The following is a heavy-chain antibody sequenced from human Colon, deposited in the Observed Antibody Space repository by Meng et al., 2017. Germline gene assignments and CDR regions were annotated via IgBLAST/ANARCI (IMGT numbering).Heavy chain of an antibody. Sequence: GESLKISCKGSGYIFSNYWIGWVRQTPEKGLEWVGNIYPGDSDTRYSPSFQGQVTLSADKSINTAYLQWNTLKASDTAIYYCARRDYSTAPGTLDYWGQGTLVTAPQ. CDR3: ARRDYSTAPGTLDY. CDR1: GYIFSNYW. J-gene: IGHJ4*02. CDR2: IYPGDSDT. D-gene: IGHD2-21*01. V-gene: IGHV5-51*01.